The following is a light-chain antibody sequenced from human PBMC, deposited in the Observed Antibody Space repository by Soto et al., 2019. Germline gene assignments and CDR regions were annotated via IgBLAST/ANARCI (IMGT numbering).Light chain of an antibody. CDR1: SSNIGSNY. CDR3: AAWDDSLSGYV. Sequence: HSVLTQPPSASGTPGQRGTISCSGSSSNIGSNYVYWYQQLPGTAPKLLIYRNNQRPSGVPDRFSGSKSGTSASLAISGLRSEDEADYYCAAWDDSLSGYVFGTGTKVTVL. V-gene: IGLV1-47*01. CDR2: RNN. J-gene: IGLJ1*01.